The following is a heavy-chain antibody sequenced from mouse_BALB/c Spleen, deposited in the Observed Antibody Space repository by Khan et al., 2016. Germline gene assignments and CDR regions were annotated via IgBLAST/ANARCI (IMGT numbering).Heavy chain of an antibody. CDR2: IFPGSGST. V-gene: IGHV1-77*01. CDR3: VMSYYGYVAMDY. Sequence: QVRLQQPGTELPRPGASVKLSCKASGYTFTDYDLHWVKQRTGQGLEWIGEIFPGSGSTKYNEKFKGQATLTADTSSSTAYMQLSILTSVDSAVCHCVMSYYGYVAMDYGVTEPQSPSPQ. J-gene: IGHJ4*01. D-gene: IGHD1-1*01. CDR1: GYTFTDYD.